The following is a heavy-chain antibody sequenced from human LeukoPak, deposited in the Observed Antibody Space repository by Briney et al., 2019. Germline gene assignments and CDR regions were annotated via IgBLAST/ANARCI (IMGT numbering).Heavy chain of an antibody. V-gene: IGHV3-48*04. CDR3: TSASYFT. Sequence: GGSLRLSCAASGFTFSSYWMSWVRQAPGKGLEWISCISSDGSMIGYADSVKGRFTISRDNTKNSVYLQMNSLRAEDTAVYYCTSASYFTWGQGTLVTVSS. D-gene: IGHD1-26*01. CDR1: GFTFSSYW. J-gene: IGHJ4*02. CDR2: ISSDGSMI.